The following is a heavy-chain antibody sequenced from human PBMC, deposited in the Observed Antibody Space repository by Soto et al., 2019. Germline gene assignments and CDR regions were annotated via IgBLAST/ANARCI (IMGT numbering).Heavy chain of an antibody. V-gene: IGHV1-46*01. CDR2: INPSGGST. CDR3: ASLKGGQLYCSGGSCYSNYYGMDV. J-gene: IGHJ6*02. D-gene: IGHD2-15*01. Sequence: GASVKVSCKASGYTFTSYYMHWVLQAPGQGLEWMGIINPSGGSTSYAQKFQGRVTMTRDTSTSTVYMELSSLRSEDTAVYYCASLKGGQLYCSGGSCYSNYYGMDVWGQGTTVTVS. CDR1: GYTFTSYY.